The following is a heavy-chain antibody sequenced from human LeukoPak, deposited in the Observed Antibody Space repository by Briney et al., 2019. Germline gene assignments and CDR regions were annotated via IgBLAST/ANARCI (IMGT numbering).Heavy chain of an antibody. CDR1: GGTFSNYA. CDR2: IIPIFGTA. Sequence: SVKVSCKASGGTFSNYALSWVRQAPGQGLEWMGGIIPIFGTANYAQKFQGRVTITADESTSTAYMELSSLRSEDTAVYYCARGFGVGAAHWDYWGQGTLVTVSS. J-gene: IGHJ4*02. D-gene: IGHD1-26*01. V-gene: IGHV1-69*13. CDR3: ARGFGVGAAHWDY.